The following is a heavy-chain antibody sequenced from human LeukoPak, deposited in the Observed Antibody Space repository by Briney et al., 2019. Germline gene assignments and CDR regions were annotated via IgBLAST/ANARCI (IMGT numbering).Heavy chain of an antibody. J-gene: IGHJ5*02. CDR1: GGSISGSNW. Sequence: SGTLSLTCAVSGGSISGSNWWSWIRQPPGKGLEWIGSIYHSGSTYYNPSLKGLVTISVDTSKNQFSLKLSSVTAADTAVYYCAREYVVVVAGSDWFDPWGQGTLVTVSS. D-gene: IGHD2-15*01. V-gene: IGHV4-4*02. CDR3: AREYVVVVAGSDWFDP. CDR2: IYHSGST.